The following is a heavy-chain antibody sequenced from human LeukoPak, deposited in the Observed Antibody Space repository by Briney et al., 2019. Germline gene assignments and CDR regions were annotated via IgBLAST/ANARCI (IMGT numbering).Heavy chain of an antibody. CDR3: ARVKTMIIVVSLFDY. D-gene: IGHD3-22*01. CDR2: INPNSGGT. CDR1: GYTFTGYY. J-gene: IGHJ4*02. Sequence: ASVTVSCKASGYTFTGYYMHWVRQAPGQGLEWMGWINPNSGGTNYAQQFQGRLTMTRDTSISTAYMELSRLRSDDTAVYYCARVKTMIIVVSLFDYWGQGTLVTVSS. V-gene: IGHV1-2*02.